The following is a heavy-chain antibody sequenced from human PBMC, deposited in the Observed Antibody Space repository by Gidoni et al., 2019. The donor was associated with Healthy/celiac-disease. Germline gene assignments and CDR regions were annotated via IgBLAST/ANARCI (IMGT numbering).Heavy chain of an antibody. CDR1: GFTFSSYG. CDR2: ISYDGSNK. J-gene: IGHJ1*01. V-gene: IGHV3-30*18. CDR3: AKAGAAAGPAEYFQH. D-gene: IGHD6-13*01. Sequence: QVQLVESGGGVVQPGRSLRLSCAAYGFTFSSYGMHWVRQAPGKGLEWVAVISYDGSNKYYADSVKGRFTISRDNSKNTLYLQMNSLRAEDTAVYYCAKAGAAAGPAEYFQHWGQGTLVTVSS.